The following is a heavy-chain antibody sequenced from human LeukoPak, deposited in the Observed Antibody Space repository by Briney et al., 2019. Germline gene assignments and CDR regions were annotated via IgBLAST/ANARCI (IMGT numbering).Heavy chain of an antibody. CDR3: ARDLLDFWSGYYGY. V-gene: IGHV3-48*03. D-gene: IGHD3-3*01. CDR2: ISSSGSTI. Sequence: GGSLRLSCAASGFTFSSYEMNWVRQAPGKGLEWVSYISSSGSTIYYADSVKGRFTISRDNAKNSLYLQMNSLRAEDTAVYYCARDLLDFWSGYYGYWGQGTLVTVSS. CDR1: GFTFSSYE. J-gene: IGHJ4*02.